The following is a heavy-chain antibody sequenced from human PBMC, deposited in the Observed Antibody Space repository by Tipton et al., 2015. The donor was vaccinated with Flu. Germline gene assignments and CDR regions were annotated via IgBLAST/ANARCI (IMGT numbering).Heavy chain of an antibody. J-gene: IGHJ5*02. CDR1: GGSISSYY. D-gene: IGHD3-22*01. CDR2: IYYSGST. Sequence: LRLSCTVSGGSISSYYWSWIRQPPGKGLEWIGYIYYSGSTNYNPSLKSRVTISVDTSKNQFSLKLSSVTAADTAVYYCARGIGFDYAPFDPWGQGTLVTVSS. V-gene: IGHV4-59*01. CDR3: ARGIGFDYAPFDP.